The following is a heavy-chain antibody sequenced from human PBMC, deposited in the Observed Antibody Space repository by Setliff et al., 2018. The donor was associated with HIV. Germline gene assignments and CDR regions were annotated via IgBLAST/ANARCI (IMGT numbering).Heavy chain of an antibody. CDR3: ARALRGFHGSGTQFYHYLDV. J-gene: IGHJ6*03. V-gene: IGHV1-8*03. D-gene: IGHD3-10*01. CDR1: GYIFTGYD. Sequence: ASVKVSCKASGYIFTGYDVNWVRQAPGQGLEWMGWMDPNNGHTTYAQNFQGRVTITRDTSVGTAYMELSSLRSEDTAVYYCARALRGFHGSGTQFYHYLDVWGKGTTVTVSS. CDR2: MDPNNGHT.